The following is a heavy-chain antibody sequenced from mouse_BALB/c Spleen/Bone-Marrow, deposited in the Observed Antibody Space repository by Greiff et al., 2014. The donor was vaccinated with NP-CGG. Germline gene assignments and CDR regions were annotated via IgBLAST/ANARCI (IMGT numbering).Heavy chain of an antibody. CDR3: ARITTATGAMDY. Sequence: QVQLQQPGPGLVAPSQILSISCTVSGFSLTSYGVHWVRQPPGKGLEWLGVIWADGSTNYNSALMSRLSISKDNSKSQVFLKMNSLQTDDTAMYYCARITTATGAMDYWGQGTSVTVSS. J-gene: IGHJ4*01. CDR1: GFSLTSYG. V-gene: IGHV2-9*02. CDR2: IWADGST. D-gene: IGHD1-2*01.